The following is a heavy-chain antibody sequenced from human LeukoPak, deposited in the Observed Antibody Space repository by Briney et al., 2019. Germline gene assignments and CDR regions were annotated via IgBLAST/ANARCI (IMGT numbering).Heavy chain of an antibody. Sequence: GGSLRLSCAASGFTFSKYAMTWVRQAPGKGLEWVSGISVSGGSTNYADSVRGRFTISRDNSKNTLYLQMNSLRAEDTAVYYCARRSPIAATGTRRLEDWGQGTLVTVSS. V-gene: IGHV3-23*01. J-gene: IGHJ4*02. CDR3: ARRSPIAATGTRRLED. CDR2: ISVSGGST. D-gene: IGHD6-13*01. CDR1: GFTFSKYA.